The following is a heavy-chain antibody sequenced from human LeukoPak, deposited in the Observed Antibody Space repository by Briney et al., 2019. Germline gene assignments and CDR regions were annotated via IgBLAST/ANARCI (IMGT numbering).Heavy chain of an antibody. CDR1: GFTFSSYG. CDR2: IRYDGSNK. CDR3: AKEGACSSTSCYIDY. V-gene: IGHV3-30*02. J-gene: IGHJ4*02. Sequence: GGSLRLSCAASGFTFSSYGMHWVRQAPGKGLEGVAFIRYDGSNKYYADSVKGRFTISRDNSKNTLYLQMNSLRAEDTAVYYCAKEGACSSTSCYIDYWGQGTLVTVSS. D-gene: IGHD2-2*01.